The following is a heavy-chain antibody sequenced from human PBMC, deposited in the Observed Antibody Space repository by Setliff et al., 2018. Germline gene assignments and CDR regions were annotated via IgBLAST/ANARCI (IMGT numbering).Heavy chain of an antibody. CDR2: ISGSGGTT. Sequence: GGSLRLSCAASGFTFSSYAMSWVRQAPGKGPEWVSAISGSGGTTYYADAVKGRFTISRDKAKNSLYLQMNSLRAEDTAVYYCARDGGEYWGQGTLVTVSS. CDR1: GFTFSSYA. V-gene: IGHV3-23*01. D-gene: IGHD3-16*01. CDR3: ARDGGEY. J-gene: IGHJ4*02.